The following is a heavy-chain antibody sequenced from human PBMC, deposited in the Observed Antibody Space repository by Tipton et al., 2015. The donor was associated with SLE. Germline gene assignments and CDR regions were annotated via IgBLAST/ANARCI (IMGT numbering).Heavy chain of an antibody. D-gene: IGHD6-6*01. Sequence: TLSLTCTVSGGSISSSSYYWGWIRQPPGKGLEWIGSIYYSGSTYCNPSLESRVTISVDTSKNQFSLKLSSVTAADTAVYYCALATRRGYYYYGMDVWGQGTTVTVSS. CDR3: ALATRRGYYYYGMDV. CDR1: GGSISSSSYY. CDR2: IYYSGST. V-gene: IGHV4-39*07. J-gene: IGHJ6*02.